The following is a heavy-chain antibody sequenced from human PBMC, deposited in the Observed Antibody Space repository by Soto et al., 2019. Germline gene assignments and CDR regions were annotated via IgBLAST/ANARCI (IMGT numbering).Heavy chain of an antibody. D-gene: IGHD3-10*01. V-gene: IGHV4-39*01. CDR1: GCAISSSSYY. CDR2: IYYSGST. J-gene: IGHJ6*03. CDR3: ASMSSSGSSYYYYYYYYMDV. Sequence: PSDTLSLTFTVSGCAISSSSYYWCWILQPPGKGLEWIGSIYYSGSTYYNPSLKSRVTISVDTSKNQFSLKLSSVTAADTAVYYCASMSSSGSSYYYYYYYYMDVWGKGTTVNVSS.